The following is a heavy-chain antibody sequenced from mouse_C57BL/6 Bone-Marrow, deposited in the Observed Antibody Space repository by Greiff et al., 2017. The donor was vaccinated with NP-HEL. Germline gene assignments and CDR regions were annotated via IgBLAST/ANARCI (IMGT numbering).Heavy chain of an antibody. Sequence: VKLQESGAELARPGASVKLSCKASGYTFTSYGISWVKQRTGQGLEWIGEIYPRSGNTYYNEKFKGKATLTADKSSSTAYMELRSLTSEDSAVYFCARPGSKKGGWFAYWGQGTLVTVSA. CDR2: IYPRSGNT. CDR3: ARPGSKKGGWFAY. J-gene: IGHJ3*01. CDR1: GYTFTSYG. V-gene: IGHV1-81*01. D-gene: IGHD1-1*01.